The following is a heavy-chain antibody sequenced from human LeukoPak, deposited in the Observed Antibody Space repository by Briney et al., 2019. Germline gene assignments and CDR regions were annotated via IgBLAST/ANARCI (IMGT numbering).Heavy chain of an antibody. CDR2: INHSGST. V-gene: IGHV4-34*01. D-gene: IGHD4-17*01. J-gene: IGHJ4*02. Sequence: SETLSLTCAVYGGSFSGYYWSWIRQPPGKGLEWIGEINHSGSTNYNPSLKSRVTISVYTSKNQFSLKLSSVTAADTAVYYCARGGVTTTFDYWGQGTLVTVSS. CDR3: ARGGVTTTFDY. CDR1: GGSFSGYY.